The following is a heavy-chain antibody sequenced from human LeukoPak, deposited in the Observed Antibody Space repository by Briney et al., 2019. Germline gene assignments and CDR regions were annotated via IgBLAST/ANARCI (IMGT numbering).Heavy chain of an antibody. CDR1: GFTFSSYA. J-gene: IGHJ5*02. Sequence: GGSLRLSCAASGFTFSSYAMHWVRQAPGKGLEWVAVISYDGSNKYYADSVKGRFTISRDNSKNTLYLQMNSLRAEDTAVYYCARRYSSSWDWFDPWGQGTLVTVSS. CDR3: ARRYSSSWDWFDP. CDR2: ISYDGSNK. D-gene: IGHD6-6*01. V-gene: IGHV3-30-3*01.